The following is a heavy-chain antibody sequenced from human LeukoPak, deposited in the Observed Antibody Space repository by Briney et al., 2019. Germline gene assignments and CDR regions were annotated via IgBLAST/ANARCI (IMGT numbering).Heavy chain of an antibody. J-gene: IGHJ4*02. CDR2: IYYSGST. CDR1: GGSISSYY. CDR3: ARHYYDSSGYYYNYFDY. V-gene: IGHV4-59*08. Sequence: SETLSLTCTVSGGSISSYYWSWIRQPPGKGPEWIGYIYYSGSTNYNPSLKSRVTISVDTSKNQFSLKLSSVTAADTAVYYCARHYYDSSGYYYNYFDYWGQGTLVTVSS. D-gene: IGHD3-22*01.